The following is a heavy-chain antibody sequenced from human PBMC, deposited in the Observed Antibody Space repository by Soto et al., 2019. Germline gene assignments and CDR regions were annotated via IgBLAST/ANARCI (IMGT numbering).Heavy chain of an antibody. V-gene: IGHV4-38-2*01. CDR3: SKKGYYPSRKINSLDS. Sequence: SETLSLTCAVSGYSINSDYYWDWIRQPPGKGLEWIGSVDHSGRKYYCPSLMSRLTIFIDTSKNQFSLRLTSVIAADTAMYFCSKKGYYPSRKINSLDSWGPGTLVTVSS. J-gene: IGHJ4*02. D-gene: IGHD3-10*01. CDR1: GYSINSDYY. CDR2: VDHSGRK.